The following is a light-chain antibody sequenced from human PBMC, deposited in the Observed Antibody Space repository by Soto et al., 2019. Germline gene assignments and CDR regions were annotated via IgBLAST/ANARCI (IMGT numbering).Light chain of an antibody. Sequence: QSALTQPASVSRSPGQSITISCTGTSSDIGTYNSVSWYQHHPGKAPKLLIFEVIDRPSGVSDRFSGSKSGNTASLTISGLQPEDEADYYCCSYTSTYTLVFGGGTKLTVL. CDR3: CSYTSTYTLV. V-gene: IGLV2-14*01. CDR2: EVI. J-gene: IGLJ3*02. CDR1: SSDIGTYNS.